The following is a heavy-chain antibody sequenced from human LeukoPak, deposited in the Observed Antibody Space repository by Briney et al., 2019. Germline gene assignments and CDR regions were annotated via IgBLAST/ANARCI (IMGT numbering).Heavy chain of an antibody. CDR1: GYTFTSYY. V-gene: IGHV1-46*01. CDR3: ARVARKYYYGSGSYGDYYYYYMDV. Sequence: ASVKVSCKASGYTFTSYYMHWVRQAPGQGLEWMGIINPSGGSTSYAQKFQGRVTMTRDTSTSTVYMELSSLRSEDTAVYYCARVARKYYYGSGSYGDYYYYYMDVWGKGTTVTISS. D-gene: IGHD3-10*01. J-gene: IGHJ6*03. CDR2: INPSGGST.